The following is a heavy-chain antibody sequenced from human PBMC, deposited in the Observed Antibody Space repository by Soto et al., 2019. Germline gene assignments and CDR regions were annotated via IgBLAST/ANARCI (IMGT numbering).Heavy chain of an antibody. CDR3: ARQRPTDGRWEFANYYGMDV. CDR2: IIHSEST. D-gene: IGHD1-26*01. V-gene: IGHV4-34*12. CDR1: GRSFSVYY. Sequence: SETLSLTCAVYGRSFSVYYWSWVRQPPGKGLEWIGEIIHSESTKYSPSLKSRVTISVDTSKNQFSLKLSSVTAADTAVYYCARQRPTDGRWEFANYYGMDVWGQGTPVTVSS. J-gene: IGHJ6*02.